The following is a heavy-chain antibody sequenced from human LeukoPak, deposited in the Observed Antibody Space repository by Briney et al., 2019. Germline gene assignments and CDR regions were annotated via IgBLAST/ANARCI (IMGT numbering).Heavy chain of an antibody. V-gene: IGHV3-9*01. CDR3: AEDLPNGSDAFDI. CDR1: GFTFDDYA. D-gene: IGHD2-8*01. CDR2: ISWNSGSI. Sequence: SLRLSCAASGFTFDDYAMHWVRQAPGKGLEWVSGISWNSGSIGYADSVKGRFTISRDNAKNSLYLQMNSLRAEDTALYYCAEDLPNGSDAFDIWGQGTMVTVSS. J-gene: IGHJ3*02.